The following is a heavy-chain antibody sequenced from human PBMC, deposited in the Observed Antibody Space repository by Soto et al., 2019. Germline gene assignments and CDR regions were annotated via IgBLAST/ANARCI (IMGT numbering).Heavy chain of an antibody. CDR2: IYYSGST. CDR3: ARLKLLGYCSSTSCQYAYYFDY. Sequence: QLQLQESGPGLVKPSETLSLTCTVSGGSISSSSYYWGWIRQPPGKGLEWIGSIYYSGSTYYNPSLKSRVTISVDTSKNQFSLKLSSVTAADTAVYYCARLKLLGYCSSTSCQYAYYFDYWGQGTLVTVSS. J-gene: IGHJ4*02. D-gene: IGHD2-2*01. CDR1: GGSISSSSYY. V-gene: IGHV4-39*01.